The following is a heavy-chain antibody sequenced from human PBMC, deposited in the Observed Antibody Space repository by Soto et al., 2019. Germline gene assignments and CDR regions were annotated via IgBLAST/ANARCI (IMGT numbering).Heavy chain of an antibody. J-gene: IGHJ4*02. CDR2: IYSGGST. D-gene: IGHD2-2*01. CDR1: GFTVSSNY. CDR3: ARDCSSTSCHSL. Sequence: GGSLRLSCAASGFTVSSNYMSWVRQAPGKGLEWVSVIYSGGSTYYADSVKGRFTISRDNSKNTLYLQMNSLRAEDTAVYYCARDCSSTSCHSLWGQRTLDTGSS. V-gene: IGHV3-66*01.